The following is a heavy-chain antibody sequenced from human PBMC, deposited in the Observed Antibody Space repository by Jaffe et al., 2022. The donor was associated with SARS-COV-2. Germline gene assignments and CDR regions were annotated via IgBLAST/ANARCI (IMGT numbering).Heavy chain of an antibody. Sequence: EVQLVESGGGLVQPGGSLRLSCAASGFTFSSYWMSWVRQAPGKGLEWVANIKQDGSEKYYVDSVKGRFTISRDNAKNSLYLQMNSLRAEDTAVYYCARARYDILTGPNDAFDIWGQGTMVTVSS. V-gene: IGHV3-7*01. CDR2: IKQDGSEK. CDR3: ARARYDILTGPNDAFDI. CDR1: GFTFSSYW. D-gene: IGHD3-9*01. J-gene: IGHJ3*02.